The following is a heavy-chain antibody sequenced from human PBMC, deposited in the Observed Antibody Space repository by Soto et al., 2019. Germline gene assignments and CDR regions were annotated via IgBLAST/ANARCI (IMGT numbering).Heavy chain of an antibody. D-gene: IGHD4-17*01. CDR3: ARGTDDYGDRRKLPTN. CDR2: MNPNSGNT. J-gene: IGHJ4*02. CDR1: GYTFTSFD. V-gene: IGHV1-8*01. Sequence: ASVKVSCKASGYTFTSFDINWVRQASGQGLEWMGWMNPNSGNTGYAQKFQGRVTMTRNTSIDTAYMELSSLRSEDTAVYFCARGTDDYGDRRKLPTNWGQATPVTVSS.